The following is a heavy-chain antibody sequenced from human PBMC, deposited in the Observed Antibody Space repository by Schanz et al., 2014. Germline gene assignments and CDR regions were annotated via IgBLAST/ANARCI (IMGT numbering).Heavy chain of an antibody. CDR3: ARAKRFGDMDV. Sequence: QVHLVQSGAEVKKPGSSVKVSCKASGGTFSSDTFSWVRQAPGQGLEWMGRISPYTGNTHYFDKMEGRVTMTTDTSTSTAYMELRNLRSDDTAVYYCARAKRFGDMDVWGQGTTVTVSS. D-gene: IGHD3-10*01. CDR2: ISPYTGNT. V-gene: IGHV1-18*01. J-gene: IGHJ6*02. CDR1: GGTFSSDT.